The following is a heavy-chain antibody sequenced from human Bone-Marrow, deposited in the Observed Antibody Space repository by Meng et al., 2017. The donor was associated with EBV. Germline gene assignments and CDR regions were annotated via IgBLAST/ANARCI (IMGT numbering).Heavy chain of an antibody. CDR1: GGSISSGGYS. CDR2: IYHSGST. J-gene: IGHJ4*02. Sequence: QPQLHVSGSGLVKPSHTRFLTCAVSGGSISSGGYSWSWIRQPPGRGLEWIGYIYHSGSTYYNPSLKSRVTISVDRSKNQFSLKLSSVTAADTAVYYCASSDCSSTSCYPRYWGQGTLVTVSS. D-gene: IGHD2-2*01. CDR3: ASSDCSSTSCYPRY. V-gene: IGHV4-30-2*01.